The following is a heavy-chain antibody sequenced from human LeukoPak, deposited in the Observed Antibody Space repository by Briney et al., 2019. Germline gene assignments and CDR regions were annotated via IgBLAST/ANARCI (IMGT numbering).Heavy chain of an antibody. Sequence: SVKVSCKASGGTFSSYAISWMRQAPGQGLEWMGGIILIFGTANYAQKFQGRVTITADKSTSTAYMELSSLRSEDTAVYYCARRAVDNSYYYYMDVWGKGTTVTVSS. V-gene: IGHV1-69*06. CDR3: ARRAVDNSYYYYMDV. CDR2: IILIFGTA. D-gene: IGHD6-19*01. CDR1: GGTFSSYA. J-gene: IGHJ6*03.